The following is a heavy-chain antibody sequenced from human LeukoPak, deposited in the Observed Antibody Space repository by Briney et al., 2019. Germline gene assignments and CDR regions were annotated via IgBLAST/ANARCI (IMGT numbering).Heavy chain of an antibody. Sequence: GGSLRLSCAASGFTFTRYWMSWVRQAPGKGLEWVANIKQDGSEKYYVDSVKGRFTISRDNAKNSLYLQMNSLRDEDTAVYYCASEHVAVPGENWGQGTLVTVSS. CDR1: GFTFTRYW. CDR3: ASEHVAVPGEN. CDR2: IKQDGSEK. V-gene: IGHV3-7*01. D-gene: IGHD6-19*01. J-gene: IGHJ4*02.